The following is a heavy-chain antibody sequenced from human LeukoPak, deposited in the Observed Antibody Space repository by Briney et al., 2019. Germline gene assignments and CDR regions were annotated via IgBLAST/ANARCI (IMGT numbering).Heavy chain of an antibody. CDR1: GFTFSSYA. D-gene: IGHD2-21*02. CDR2: ISSNGGST. Sequence: PGGSLRLSCSASGFTFSSYAMHWVRQAPGKGLEYVSAISSNGGSTYYADSVKGRVTISRDNSKNTLYLQMNSLRAEDTAVYYCARSRNRVVVTAIPDDAFDIWGQGTMVTVSS. CDR3: ARSRNRVVVTAIPDDAFDI. J-gene: IGHJ3*02. V-gene: IGHV3-64*04.